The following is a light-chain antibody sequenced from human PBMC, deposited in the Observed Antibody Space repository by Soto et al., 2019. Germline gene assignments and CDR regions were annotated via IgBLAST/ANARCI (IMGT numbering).Light chain of an antibody. J-gene: IGKJ2*01. CDR1: QSVSTS. CDR3: QQYENWPPRYT. CDR2: RAS. V-gene: IGKV3-15*01. Sequence: EIALTQSPATLSVSPGERVTLSCRASQSVSTSLAWYQQKPGQAPRLLIYRASIWATGIAARFSGSGSGTEFTLTISSLQSEDFAVYYCQQYENWPPRYTFGQGTKLEIK.